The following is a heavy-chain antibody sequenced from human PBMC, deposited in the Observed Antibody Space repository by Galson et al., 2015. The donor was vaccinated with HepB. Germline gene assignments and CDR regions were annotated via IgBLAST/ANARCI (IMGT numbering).Heavy chain of an antibody. CDR2: IKQDGSEK. D-gene: IGHD3-16*02. CDR3: ARHYDYVWGSYRIPGGYFDY. V-gene: IGHV3-7*03. J-gene: IGHJ4*02. CDR1: GFTFNNFW. Sequence: SLRLSCAASGFTFNNFWVSWVRQAPGKGLEWVANIKQDGSEKYYVDSVKGRFTISRDNAKNSLYLQMNSLRAEDTAVYYCARHYDYVWGSYRIPGGYFDYWGQGTLVTVSP.